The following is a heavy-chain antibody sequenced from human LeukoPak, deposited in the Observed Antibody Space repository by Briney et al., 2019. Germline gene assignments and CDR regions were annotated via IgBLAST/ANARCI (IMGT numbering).Heavy chain of an antibody. Sequence: SETLSLTCTVSGYSISSGYYWGWIRQPPGKGLEWIGSIYHSGSTYYNPSLKSRVTISVDTSKNQFSLKLSSVTAADSAVYYCAREGQQLVPPFDYWGQGTLVTVSS. D-gene: IGHD6-6*01. CDR2: IYHSGST. CDR1: GYSISSGYY. V-gene: IGHV4-38-2*02. CDR3: AREGQQLVPPFDY. J-gene: IGHJ4*02.